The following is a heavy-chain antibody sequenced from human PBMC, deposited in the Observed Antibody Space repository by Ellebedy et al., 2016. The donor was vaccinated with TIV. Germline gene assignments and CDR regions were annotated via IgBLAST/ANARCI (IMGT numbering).Heavy chain of an antibody. D-gene: IGHD1-14*01. Sequence: MPGGSLRLSCAVYGGSFSGYSWSCIRQPPGKGLEWIGDINHSGSTNYNPSLNIRVTISVDTSKNQFSLKLSSVTAADTAVHYCARAEFDAFDIWGQGTMVTVSS. J-gene: IGHJ3*02. CDR3: ARAEFDAFDI. V-gene: IGHV4-34*01. CDR1: GGSFSGYS. CDR2: INHSGST.